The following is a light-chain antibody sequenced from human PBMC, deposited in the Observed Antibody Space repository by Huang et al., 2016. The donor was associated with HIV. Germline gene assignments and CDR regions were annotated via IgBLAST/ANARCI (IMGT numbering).Light chain of an antibody. J-gene: IGKJ2*01. V-gene: IGKV1-39*01. Sequence: DIQITQSPSSLSASVGDRVIITGRARQNINRYLNWYQQQPGKAPKHLISGASKLQSGVPASFIGSCSGTHFTLAISSLQPEDSATYYCQQSAVTPRTFGQGTKLEI. CDR3: QQSAVTPRT. CDR2: GAS. CDR1: QNINRY.